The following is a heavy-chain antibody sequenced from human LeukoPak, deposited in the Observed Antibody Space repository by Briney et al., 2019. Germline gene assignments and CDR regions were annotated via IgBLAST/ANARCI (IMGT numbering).Heavy chain of an antibody. Sequence: GGSLRLSCAASGFSFSSYAMSWVRQAPGKGLEWVSSISDSGSSTYYADSVKGRFTISRDNSKNTLYLQMNSLRAEDTAVYYCAKRVGATWAYFDYWGQGTLVTVSS. D-gene: IGHD1-26*01. CDR3: AKRVGATWAYFDY. V-gene: IGHV3-23*01. J-gene: IGHJ4*02. CDR1: GFSFSSYA. CDR2: ISDSGSST.